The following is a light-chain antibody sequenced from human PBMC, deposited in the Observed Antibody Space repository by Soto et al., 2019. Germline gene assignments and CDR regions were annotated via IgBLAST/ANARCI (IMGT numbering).Light chain of an antibody. CDR2: SNN. CDR1: SSNIGRNY. CDR3: AAWDDSLNGYV. V-gene: IGLV1-44*01. Sequence: QSVLPQTPSVSGTPGQTVTISCSGSSSNIGRNYVYWYQQLPGAAPKLLMYSNNQRPSGVPDRFSGSKSGTSASLAISGLQSEDEADYYCAAWDDSLNGYVFGTGTKLTVL. J-gene: IGLJ1*01.